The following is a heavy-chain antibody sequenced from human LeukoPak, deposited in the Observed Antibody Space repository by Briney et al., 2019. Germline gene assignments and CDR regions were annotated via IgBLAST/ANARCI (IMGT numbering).Heavy chain of an antibody. D-gene: IGHD3-10*01. CDR1: GGSISSYY. Sequence: SETLSLTCTVSGGSISSYYWSWIRQPPGKGLEWIGYIYYSGSTYYNSSLKSRVTISVDTSKNQFSLKLSSVTAADTAVYYCARGLAISMVRGPDYWGQGTLVTVSS. CDR2: IYYSGST. J-gene: IGHJ4*02. V-gene: IGHV4-59*08. CDR3: ARGLAISMVRGPDY.